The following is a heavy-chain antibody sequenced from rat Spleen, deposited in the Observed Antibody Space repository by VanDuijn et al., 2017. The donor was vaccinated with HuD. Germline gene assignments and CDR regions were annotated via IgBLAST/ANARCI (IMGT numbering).Heavy chain of an antibody. CDR3: ATDRPYTTGIPDY. Sequence: EVQLVESGGGLVQPGRSLKLSCAASGFTFSNYGMHWIRQAPTKGLEWVASISPSGGSTYYRDSAKGRFTISRDNAKSTLYLQMDSLRSEDTATYYCATDRPYTTGIPDYWGQGVMVTVSS. CDR2: ISPSGGST. V-gene: IGHV5-19*01. J-gene: IGHJ2*01. D-gene: IGHD1-9*01. CDR1: GFTFSNYG.